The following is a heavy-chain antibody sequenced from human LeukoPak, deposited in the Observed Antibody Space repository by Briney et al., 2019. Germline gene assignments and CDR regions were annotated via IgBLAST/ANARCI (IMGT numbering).Heavy chain of an antibody. CDR1: GYTFTSYY. CDR3: ASGDVTYYYDSSGYTPWERASDI. J-gene: IGHJ3*02. D-gene: IGHD3-22*01. V-gene: IGHV1-46*03. Sequence: ASVKVSCKASGYTFTSYYMHWVRQAPGQGLEWMGIINPSGGSTSYAQKFQGRVTMTRDTSTSTVYMELSSLRSEDTAVYYCASGDVTYYYDSSGYTPWERASDIWGQGTMVTVSS. CDR2: INPSGGST.